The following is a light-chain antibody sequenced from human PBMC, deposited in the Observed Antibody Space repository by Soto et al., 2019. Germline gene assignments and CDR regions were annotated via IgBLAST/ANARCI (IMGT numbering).Light chain of an antibody. CDR2: EVN. J-gene: IGLJ3*02. Sequence: QSALTQPPSASGSPGQSVTISCTGTSSDIGGYNSVSWYQQHPGKAPRLMIYEVNKRPSGVPDRFSGSKSGYTASLTVSGLQTEDEAFYYCSSHAGSNNLVFGGGTKLTVL. CDR3: SSHAGSNNLV. V-gene: IGLV2-8*01. CDR1: SSDIGGYNS.